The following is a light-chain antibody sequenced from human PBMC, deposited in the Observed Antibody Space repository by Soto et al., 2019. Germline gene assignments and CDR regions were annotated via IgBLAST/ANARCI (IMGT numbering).Light chain of an antibody. CDR1: QSVSSSY. V-gene: IGKV3-20*01. J-gene: IGKJ3*01. CDR2: SAS. CDR3: GHYGGRMEF. Sequence: EILLTPSPVTLSLSPWERATLSCRASQSVSSSYLAWYQQKSGPAPRLPIHSASTRASATPDRFSRSGSGTDITLPISSLEPEEVAGENIGHYGGRMEFFGHGTKVDIK.